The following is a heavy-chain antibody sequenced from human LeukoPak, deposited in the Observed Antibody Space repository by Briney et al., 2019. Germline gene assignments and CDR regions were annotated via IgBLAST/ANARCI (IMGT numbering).Heavy chain of an antibody. D-gene: IGHD3-16*01. CDR2: IYYSGST. Sequence: KPSETQSLTCTVSGDSISSGSYYWGWIRQPPGKGLEWIGTIYYSGSTYYNPSLKSRVTVSVDTSKNQFSLNLSSVTAADTAVYYCARFYRAAMITSNAFDIWGQGTMVTVSS. CDR3: ARFYRAAMITSNAFDI. CDR1: GDSISSGSYY. J-gene: IGHJ3*02. V-gene: IGHV4-39*01.